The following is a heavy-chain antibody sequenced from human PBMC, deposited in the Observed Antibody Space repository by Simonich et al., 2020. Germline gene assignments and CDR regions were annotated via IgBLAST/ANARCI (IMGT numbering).Heavy chain of an antibody. CDR2: NSPGYSDT. D-gene: IGHD5-12*01. Sequence: EVQLVQSGAEVKKPGESLKISCKGSGYSFTSYWIGWVRQMPGKGLEWMWSNSPGYSDTRYNPSFQGQVTISADKSISTAYLQWSSLKASDTAMYYCVRPDSGYDYFDYWGQGTLVTVSS. CDR3: VRPDSGYDYFDY. J-gene: IGHJ4*02. V-gene: IGHV5-51*03. CDR1: GYSFTSYW.